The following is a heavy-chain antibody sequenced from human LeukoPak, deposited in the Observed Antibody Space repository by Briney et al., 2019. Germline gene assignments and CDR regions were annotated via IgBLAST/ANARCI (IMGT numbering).Heavy chain of an antibody. J-gene: IGHJ4*02. CDR3: ARDYGSGSYYYDY. CDR1: GYAFTSYW. D-gene: IGHD3-10*01. CDR2: IYPDDSDT. Sequence: GESLKISCKGSGYAFTSYWIGWVRQMPGKGLEWMGIIYPDDSDTRYSPSFQGQVTISADKSISTAYLQWSGLQASDTAMYYSARDYGSGSYYYDYWGQGTMVTVSS. V-gene: IGHV5-51*01.